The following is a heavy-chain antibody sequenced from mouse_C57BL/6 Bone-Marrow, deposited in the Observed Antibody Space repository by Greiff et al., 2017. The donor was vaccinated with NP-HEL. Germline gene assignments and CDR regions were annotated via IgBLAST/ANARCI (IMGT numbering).Heavy chain of an antibody. V-gene: IGHV5-6*01. CDR3: ARPPYPSGY. D-gene: IGHD2-10*01. CDR2: ISSGGSYT. Sequence: EVMLVESGGDLVKPGGSLKLSCAASGFTFSSYGMSWVRQTPDKRLEWVATISSGGSYTYYPDSVKGRFTISRDNAKNTRYLQMSSLKSEDTAMDYLARPPYPSGYWGQGTTLTVSS. CDR1: GFTFSSYG. J-gene: IGHJ2*01.